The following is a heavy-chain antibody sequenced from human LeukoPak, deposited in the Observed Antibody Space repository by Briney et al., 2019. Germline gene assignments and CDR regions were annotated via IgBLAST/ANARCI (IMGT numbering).Heavy chain of an antibody. D-gene: IGHD2-21*02. CDR3: AKDRSTDCGGDCYVGYFDY. J-gene: IGHJ4*02. V-gene: IGHV3-48*03. CDR2: INSRGSTI. CDR1: GFTFSYYE. Sequence: GGSLRLSCAASGFTFSYYEMNWVRQAPGKGLEWVSCINSRGSTIYYADSVKGRFTISRDNSKNTLYLQMNSLRAEDTAVYYCAKDRSTDCGGDCYVGYFDYWGQGTLVTVSS.